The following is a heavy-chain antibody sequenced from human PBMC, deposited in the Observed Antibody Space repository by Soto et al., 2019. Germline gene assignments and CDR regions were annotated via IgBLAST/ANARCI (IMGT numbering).Heavy chain of an antibody. J-gene: IGHJ5*02. Sequence: QVQLQESGPGLVKPSETLSLTCTVSGVSIDSYYWTWIRQPPGKGLEWIGYVYYTGTTTYSPSLKSRVTISVDTSMNQISLKLSSVTAADTAFYYCARLGGYYQSLDTWGQGTLVTVSS. D-gene: IGHD3-22*01. CDR2: VYYTGTT. CDR1: GVSIDSYY. V-gene: IGHV4-59*08. CDR3: ARLGGYYQSLDT.